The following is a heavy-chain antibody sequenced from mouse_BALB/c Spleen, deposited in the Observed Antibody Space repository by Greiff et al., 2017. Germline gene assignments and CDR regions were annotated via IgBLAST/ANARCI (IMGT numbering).Heavy chain of an antibody. D-gene: IGHD2-3*01. J-gene: IGHJ4*01. CDR1: GYTFTSYW. CDR3: ARWNDGYAMDY. Sequence: QVQLQQPGAELVKPGASVKLSCKASGYTFTSYWMHWVKQRPGQGLEWIGEINPSNGRTNYNQKFKGKATLTADKSSSTAYMQLSSLTSEDSAVYYCARWNDGYAMDYWGQGTSVTVSS. V-gene: IGHV1S81*02. CDR2: INPSNGRT.